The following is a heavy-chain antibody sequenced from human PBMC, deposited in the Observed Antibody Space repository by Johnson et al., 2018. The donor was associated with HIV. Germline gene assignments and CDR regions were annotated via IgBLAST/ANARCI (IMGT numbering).Heavy chain of an antibody. J-gene: IGHJ3*01. CDR1: GFTFSTYA. D-gene: IGHD1-26*01. Sequence: QMLLVESGGGVVQPGRSLRLSCAASGFTFSTYAMHWVRQAPGKGLEWVAVISYDDSNQYYADSVKGRFTISRDNSKNTLFLQMDSLRADDTAVYYCAREGVSGSYYDAFDLWGQGTMVTVSS. CDR2: ISYDDSNQ. V-gene: IGHV3-30*04. CDR3: AREGVSGSYYDAFDL.